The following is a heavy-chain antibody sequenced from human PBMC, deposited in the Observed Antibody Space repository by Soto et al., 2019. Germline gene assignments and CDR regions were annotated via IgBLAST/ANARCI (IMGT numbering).Heavy chain of an antibody. D-gene: IGHD3-22*01. Sequence: SVKVSCKASGGTFSSYAVSWVRQAPGQGLEWMGGIIPIFGTANYAQKFQGRVTITADKSTSTAYMELSSLRSEDTAVYYCARGAPYDSSGYYYNWFDPWGQGTLVTVSS. CDR2: IIPIFGTA. CDR3: ARGAPYDSSGYYYNWFDP. V-gene: IGHV1-69*06. J-gene: IGHJ5*02. CDR1: GGTFSSYA.